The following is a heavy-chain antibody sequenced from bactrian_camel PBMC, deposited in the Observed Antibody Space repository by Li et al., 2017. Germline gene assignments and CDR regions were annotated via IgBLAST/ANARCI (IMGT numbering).Heavy chain of an antibody. Sequence: DVQLVESGGGSVQAGGSLGLSCVVSGYAYSDGYCLGWFRRAPGKELEWVSVINSGGGSTNYADSVKGRFTISKDNAKNMVYLHMTSLKPEDTGLYYCATSLTDNWLRGFGYWGQGTQVTVS. V-gene: IGHV3S40*01. CDR2: INSGGGST. J-gene: IGHJ6*01. CDR1: GYAYSDGYC. D-gene: IGHD7*01. CDR3: ATSLTDNWLRGFGY.